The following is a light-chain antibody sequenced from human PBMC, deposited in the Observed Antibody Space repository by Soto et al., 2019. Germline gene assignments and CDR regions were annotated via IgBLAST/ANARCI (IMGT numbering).Light chain of an antibody. J-gene: IGKJ1*01. CDR3: QEYYSYWS. CDR1: QTISNW. Sequence: DIQMTQSPSTLSASVGDRVTITCRASQTISNWLAWYQQKPGKAPKLLIYDASSLEGGVPSRFSGSGSGTEFTLTLSSLQPDDFATYYCQEYYSYWSFGQGTKADIK. CDR2: DAS. V-gene: IGKV1-5*01.